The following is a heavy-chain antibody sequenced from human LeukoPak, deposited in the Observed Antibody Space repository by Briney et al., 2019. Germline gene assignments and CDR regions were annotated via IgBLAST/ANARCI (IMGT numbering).Heavy chain of an antibody. D-gene: IGHD3-22*01. CDR3: ARGTLYCSDSSTYYPPFEY. Sequence: ASVKVSCKASGYTFTGYYMHWVRQAPGQGLEWMGWINPGSGSTNYAQKFQGRVTITRDTSIRTAYMELSRLRSDDAAIYYCARGTLYCSDSSTYYPPFEYWGQGALVTVSS. V-gene: IGHV1-2*02. CDR2: INPGSGST. J-gene: IGHJ4*02. CDR1: GYTFTGYY.